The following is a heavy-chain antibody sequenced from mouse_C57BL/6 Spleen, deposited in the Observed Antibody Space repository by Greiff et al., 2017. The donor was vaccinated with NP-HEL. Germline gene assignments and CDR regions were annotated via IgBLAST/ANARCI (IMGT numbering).Heavy chain of an antibody. Sequence: VQLQQSGPELVKPGASVKISCKASGYAFSSSWMNWVKQRPGKGLEWIGRIYPGDGDTNYNGKFKGKATLTADKSSSTAYMQRSSLTSEDSAVYFCAFSSSYAMDYWGQGTSVTVSS. J-gene: IGHJ4*01. CDR3: AFSSSYAMDY. D-gene: IGHD1-1*01. CDR2: IYPGDGDT. V-gene: IGHV1-82*01. CDR1: GYAFSSSW.